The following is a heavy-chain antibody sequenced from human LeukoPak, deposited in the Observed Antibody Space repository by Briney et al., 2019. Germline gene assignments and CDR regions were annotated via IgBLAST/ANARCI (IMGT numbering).Heavy chain of an antibody. Sequence: GASVKVSSKASGYTFTSYGISWVRQAPGQGLEWMRWISAYNGNTNYAQKLQGRVTMTTDTSTSTAYMELRSLRSDDTAVYYCARDSSGYYLTLGYYYGMDVWGQGTTVTVFS. J-gene: IGHJ6*02. CDR3: ARDSSGYYLTLGYYYGMDV. V-gene: IGHV1-18*01. CDR1: GYTFTSYG. D-gene: IGHD3-22*01. CDR2: ISAYNGNT.